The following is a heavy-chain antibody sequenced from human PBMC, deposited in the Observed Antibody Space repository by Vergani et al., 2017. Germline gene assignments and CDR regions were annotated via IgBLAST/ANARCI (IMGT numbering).Heavy chain of an antibody. D-gene: IGHD2-2*01. CDR1: GGPFKNSA. CDR2: IITFFGTT. Sequence: QVQLVQSGAEVKKPGSSVKVSCKASGGPFKNSAFSWVRQVPGQGLEWMGRIITFFGTTDYAQKFQGRFTIIADEFTKTVDMQLSNLRSEDTAVYYCAKLYCSSTSCYPHNWFDPWGQGTLVTVSS. J-gene: IGHJ5*02. V-gene: IGHV1-69*13. CDR3: AKLYCSSTSCYPHNWFDP.